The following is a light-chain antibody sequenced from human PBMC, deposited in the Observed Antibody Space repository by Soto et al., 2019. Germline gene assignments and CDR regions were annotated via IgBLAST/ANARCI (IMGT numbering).Light chain of an antibody. CDR3: SSYTPSSTVV. CDR1: SSDVGGYNY. V-gene: IGLV2-14*03. J-gene: IGLJ2*01. Sequence: QSALTQPASVSGSPGQSITISCTATSSDVGGYNYVSWYQHHPGKAPKLMIYDVSNRPSGVSNRFSGSKSGNTASLTISGLQAEDEAHYYCSSYTPSSTVVFGGGTKLTVL. CDR2: DVS.